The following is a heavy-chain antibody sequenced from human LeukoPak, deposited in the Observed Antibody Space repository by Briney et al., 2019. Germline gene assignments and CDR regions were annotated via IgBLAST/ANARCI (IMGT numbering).Heavy chain of an antibody. CDR1: GYTFTSYG. Sequence: AASVKVSCKASGYTFTSYGISWVRQAPGQGLEWMGRISAYNGNTNYAQKLQGRVTMTTDTSTSTAYMELRSLRSDDTAVYYCARDSGYCSSTSCYTYFQHWGQGTLVTVSS. D-gene: IGHD2-2*02. J-gene: IGHJ1*01. V-gene: IGHV1-18*01. CDR3: ARDSGYCSSTSCYTYFQH. CDR2: ISAYNGNT.